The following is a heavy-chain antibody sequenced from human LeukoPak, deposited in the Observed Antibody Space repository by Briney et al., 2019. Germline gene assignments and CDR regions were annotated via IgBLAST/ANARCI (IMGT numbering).Heavy chain of an antibody. CDR2: ISGSGGST. Sequence: LSGGSLRLSCAASGFTFSSYAMSWVRQAPGKGLEWVSAISGSGGSTYYADSVKGRFTISRDNSKNTLYLQMNSLRAEDTAVYYCAKDEIAAAGTFDYWGQGTLVTVSS. V-gene: IGHV3-23*01. CDR3: AKDEIAAAGTFDY. J-gene: IGHJ4*02. D-gene: IGHD6-13*01. CDR1: GFTFSSYA.